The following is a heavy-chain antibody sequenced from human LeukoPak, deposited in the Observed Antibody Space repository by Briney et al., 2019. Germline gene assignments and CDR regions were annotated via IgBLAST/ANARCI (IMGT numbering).Heavy chain of an antibody. V-gene: IGHV1-3*01. Sequence: ASVKVSLTASAYTFTDYRIHWVRQAPGHRLEWVGLINAGNGNTKYSQKFQGRVTITRDTAASTANMELRTLKSENTAVYVCVRERLSENYYGMDVWGQGTPVTVSS. CDR2: INAGNGNT. CDR1: AYTFTDYR. CDR3: VRERLSENYYGMDV. D-gene: IGHD6-25*01. J-gene: IGHJ6*02.